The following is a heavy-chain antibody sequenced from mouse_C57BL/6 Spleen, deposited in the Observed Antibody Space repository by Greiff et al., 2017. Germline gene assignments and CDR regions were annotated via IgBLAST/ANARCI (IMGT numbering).Heavy chain of an antibody. CDR1: GFTFSNYW. CDR2: IRLKSDNYAT. Sequence: EVQLVESGGGLVQPGGSMKLSCVASGFTFSNYWMNWVRQSPEKGLEWVAQIRLKSDNYATHYAESVKGRFTISRDDSKSSVYLQMNNLRAEDTGIYYCTEDGSSLSWFAYWGQGTLVTVSA. D-gene: IGHD1-1*01. V-gene: IGHV6-3*01. J-gene: IGHJ3*01. CDR3: TEDGSSLSWFAY.